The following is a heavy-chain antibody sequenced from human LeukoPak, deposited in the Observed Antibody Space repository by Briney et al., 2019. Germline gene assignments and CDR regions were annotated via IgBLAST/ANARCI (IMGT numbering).Heavy chain of an antibody. CDR3: ARGGIDDAFDI. CDR1: GGTFSSYA. J-gene: IGHJ3*02. V-gene: IGHV1-69*13. CDR2: IIPIFGTA. D-gene: IGHD2/OR15-2a*01. Sequence: ASVKVSCKASGGTFSSYAISWVRQAPGQGLEWMGGIIPIFGTANYAQKFQGRVTITAAESTSTAYLELSSLRSDDTAVYYCARGGIDDAFDIWGQGTMVTVSS.